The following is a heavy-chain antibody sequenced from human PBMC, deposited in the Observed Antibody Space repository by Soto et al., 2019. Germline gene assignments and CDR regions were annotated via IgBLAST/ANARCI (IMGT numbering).Heavy chain of an antibody. J-gene: IGHJ4*02. CDR3: AHRNRLVRGYYFDF. CDR1: GFSLSSRGVG. V-gene: IGHV2-5*02. Sequence: QITLKESGPPLVKPTQTLTLTCTFSGFSLSSRGVGVGWIRQPPGKALEWLALIYWDDDKLYSPSLASRLTITKITSRNLVVLTMTNMDPVDTATYYCAHRNRLVRGYYFDFWGQGTLVTVSS. CDR2: IYWDDDK. D-gene: IGHD3-9*01.